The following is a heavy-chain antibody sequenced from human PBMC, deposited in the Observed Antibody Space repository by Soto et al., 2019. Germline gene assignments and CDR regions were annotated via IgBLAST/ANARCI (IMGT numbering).Heavy chain of an antibody. J-gene: IGHJ4*02. CDR1: GGSISSGGTGSY. D-gene: IGHD1-1*01. V-gene: IGHV4-31*03. Sequence: QVQLQESGPGLVKPSQTLSLTCTVSGGSISSGGTGSYWTWIRQLPGKGLEWIGYIYYTGNTYYNPSLNSRPTISIDTSENQFVLKLTSVTAADTAVYFCASGHDAYKVRYWGQGTLVTVSS. CDR2: IYYTGNT. CDR3: ASGHDAYKVRY.